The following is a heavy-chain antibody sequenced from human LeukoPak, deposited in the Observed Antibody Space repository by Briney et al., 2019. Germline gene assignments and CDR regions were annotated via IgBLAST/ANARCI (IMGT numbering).Heavy chain of an antibody. CDR1: GFTVTDNY. Sequence: GGSLRLSCAASGFTVTDNYISWVSQAPGKGLEWVSIIYSGGDTNFADSVKGRFAISRHTSKNTLYLQMNSLRAEDTAVYYCARGGFSGYDREAFDIWGQGTLITVSS. CDR2: IYSGGDT. V-gene: IGHV3-53*04. J-gene: IGHJ3*02. D-gene: IGHD5-12*01. CDR3: ARGGFSGYDREAFDI.